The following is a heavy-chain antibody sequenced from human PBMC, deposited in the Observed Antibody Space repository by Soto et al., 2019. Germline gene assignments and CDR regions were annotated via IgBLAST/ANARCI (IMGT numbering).Heavy chain of an antibody. CDR1: GYTFTGYY. CDR3: ARERVDTAMVNDYYYGMDV. CDR2: INPNSGGT. Sequence: ASVKVSCKASGYTFTGYYMHWVRQAPGQGLEWMGWINPNSGGTNYAQKFQGRVTMTRDTSISTAYMELSRLRSDDTAVYYCARERVDTAMVNDYYYGMDVWGQGTMVTVSS. D-gene: IGHD5-18*01. V-gene: IGHV1-2*02. J-gene: IGHJ6*02.